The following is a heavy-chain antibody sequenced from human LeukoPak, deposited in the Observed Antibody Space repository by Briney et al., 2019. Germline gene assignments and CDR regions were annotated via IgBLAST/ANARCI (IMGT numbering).Heavy chain of an antibody. D-gene: IGHD5-12*01. Sequence: GASVKVSCKASGYIFTGYYIHWVRQAPGQGLDWMGWINPNSGGTNYARKFQGRVTMTRDTSISTVYMELSRLTSDDTVVYYCARGGDSGYDNFDYWGQGTLVTVSS. CDR3: ARGGDSGYDNFDY. J-gene: IGHJ4*02. CDR1: GYIFTGYY. CDR2: INPNSGGT. V-gene: IGHV1-2*02.